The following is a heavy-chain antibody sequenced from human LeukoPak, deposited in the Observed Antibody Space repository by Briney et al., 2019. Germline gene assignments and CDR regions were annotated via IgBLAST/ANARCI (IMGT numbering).Heavy chain of an antibody. V-gene: IGHV4-59*08. CDR1: GGSISNFH. CDR2: IYYSGSF. Sequence: SETLSLTCTVSGGSISNFHWGWIRQPPVKGLEWIGYIYYSGSFNYNPSLKSRVTVSVDTSKNQFSLKLSPVTAADTAVYYCASFKGSAPPYYFDYWGQGTVVTVSS. J-gene: IGHJ4*02. CDR3: ASFKGSAPPYYFDY.